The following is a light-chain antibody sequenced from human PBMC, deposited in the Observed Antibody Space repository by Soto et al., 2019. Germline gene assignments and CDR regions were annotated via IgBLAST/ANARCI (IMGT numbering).Light chain of an antibody. CDR2: AAS. CDR1: QNISKY. V-gene: IGKV1-39*01. J-gene: IGKJ1*01. Sequence: DIQMTQSPSSLSASVGDRVTITCRSSQNISKYLNWYEQKPGKAPKVLIYAASSLLSGVPLRFSGSGSGTDFTLAISSLQREDFATYFCQQSYSSPWTFGQGTKLEFK. CDR3: QQSYSSPWT.